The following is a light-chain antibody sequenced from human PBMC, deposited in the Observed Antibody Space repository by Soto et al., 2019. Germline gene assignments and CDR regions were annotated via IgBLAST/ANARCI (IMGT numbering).Light chain of an antibody. Sequence: DIQMTQSPSTLSASVGDRVTITCRASQSISSWLAWYQQKPGKAPKLLIYDASSLESGVPSRFSGSGSGTKFTLTISSLQPDDFATYYCQQYNSYSPWTFGQGTKVDIK. J-gene: IGKJ1*01. CDR1: QSISSW. V-gene: IGKV1-5*01. CDR2: DAS. CDR3: QQYNSYSPWT.